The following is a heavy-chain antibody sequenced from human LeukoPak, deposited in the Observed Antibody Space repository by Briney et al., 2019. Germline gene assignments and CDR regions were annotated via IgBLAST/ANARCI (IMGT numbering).Heavy chain of an antibody. V-gene: IGHV4-59*12. Sequence: PSETLSLTCTVSGGSISGYYWSWIRQSPGKGLECIGYIYYSGSTNYNPSLKSRVTVSVDTSKNQFSLKLSSVTAADTAVYYCASVRATRITRGPFDYWGQGTLVTVSS. J-gene: IGHJ4*02. D-gene: IGHD3-10*02. CDR1: GGSISGYY. CDR2: IYYSGST. CDR3: ASVRATRITRGPFDY.